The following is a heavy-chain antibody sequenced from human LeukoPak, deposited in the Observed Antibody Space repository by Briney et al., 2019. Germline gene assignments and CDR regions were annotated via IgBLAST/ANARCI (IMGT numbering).Heavy chain of an antibody. CDR3: ARGYDFWSGYYFGYNWFDP. J-gene: IGHJ5*02. Sequence: ASVKVSCKASGYTFPGYYMHWVRQAPGQGLEWMGWINPNSGGTNYAQKFQGRVTMTRDTSISTAYMELSRLRSDDTAVYYCARGYDFWSGYYFGYNWFDPWGQGTLVTVSS. CDR1: GYTFPGYY. V-gene: IGHV1-2*02. CDR2: INPNSGGT. D-gene: IGHD3-3*01.